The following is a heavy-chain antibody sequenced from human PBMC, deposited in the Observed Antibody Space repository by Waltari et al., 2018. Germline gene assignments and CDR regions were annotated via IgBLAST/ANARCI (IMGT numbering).Heavy chain of an antibody. CDR3: ARDRGYIAAAGTATYYYYGMDV. D-gene: IGHD6-13*01. CDR1: GGSISRSRYS. CDR2: IYYSGST. Sequence: QLPLQESRPGLQKHTETLPLTRTGSGGSISRSRYSVGWVRQHQGKGLEWIGSIYYSGSTYYNPSLKSRVTISVDTSKNQFSLKLSSVTAADTAVYYWARDRGYIAAAGTATYYYYGMDVWGQGTTVTVSS. V-gene: IGHV4-39*07. J-gene: IGHJ6*02.